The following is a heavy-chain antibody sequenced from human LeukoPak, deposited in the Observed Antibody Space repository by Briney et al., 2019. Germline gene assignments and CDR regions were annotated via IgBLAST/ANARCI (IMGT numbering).Heavy chain of an antibody. V-gene: IGHV3-21*01. J-gene: IGHJ3*01. D-gene: IGHD4-11*01. CDR3: ARGYSNYGYVFDV. CDR2: ISSSSSYI. Sequence: GGSLGLSCAASGFIFSSYEMNWVRQAPGKGLEWVSSISSSSSYIYYADSVKGRFTISRDNARNSLYLQMDSLRADDTALYYCARGYSNYGYVFDVWGQGTMVTVSS. CDR1: GFIFSSYE.